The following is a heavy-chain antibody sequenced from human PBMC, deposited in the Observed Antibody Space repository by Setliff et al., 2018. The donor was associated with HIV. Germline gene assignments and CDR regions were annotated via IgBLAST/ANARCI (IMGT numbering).Heavy chain of an antibody. CDR3: ASFFVTTVTNQDY. D-gene: IGHD4-17*01. CDR1: GGSFSNYY. CDR2: LSPSGTT. V-gene: IGHV4-34*01. Sequence: KSSETLSLTCAVYGGSFSNYYTNWIRQPPGKGLEWIGELSPSGTTRSNPSLQSRVTMSLDTSNNQFSLKLTSVTAADTAMYYCASFFVTTVTNQDYWGQGTPVTVSS. J-gene: IGHJ4*01.